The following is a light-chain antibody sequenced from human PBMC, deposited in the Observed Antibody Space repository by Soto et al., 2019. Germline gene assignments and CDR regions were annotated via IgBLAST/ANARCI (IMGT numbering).Light chain of an antibody. CDR2: AAS. CDR1: QSISSY. CDR3: QHSYSTPYT. J-gene: IGKJ2*01. Sequence: DLQMTPSPSSLSASVGDRVTITCRASQSISSYLNWYQQKPGKAPKLLIYAASSLQSGVPSRFSGSGSGTDFTLTISSLQPEDFATYYCQHSYSTPYTVGQGNKLEIK. V-gene: IGKV1-39*01.